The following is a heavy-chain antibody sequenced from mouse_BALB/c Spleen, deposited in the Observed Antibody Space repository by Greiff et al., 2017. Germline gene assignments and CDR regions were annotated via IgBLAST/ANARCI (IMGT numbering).Heavy chain of an antibody. CDR3: ARSFITTVVATSYWYFDV. J-gene: IGHJ1*01. CDR1: GFTFSSFG. CDR2: ISSGSSTI. D-gene: IGHD1-1*01. Sequence: EVMLVESGGGLVQPGGSRKLSCAASGFTFSSFGMHWVRQAPEKGLEWVAYISSGSSTIYYADTVKGRFTISRDNPKNTLFLQMTSLRSEDTAMYYCARSFITTVVATSYWYFDVWGAGTTVTVSS. V-gene: IGHV5-17*02.